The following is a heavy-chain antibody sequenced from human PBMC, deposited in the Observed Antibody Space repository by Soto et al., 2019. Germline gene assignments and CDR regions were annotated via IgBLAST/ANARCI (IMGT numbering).Heavy chain of an antibody. J-gene: IGHJ4*02. CDR3: ARGRYSGYDLGRFDY. Sequence: GGSLRLSCAASGFTFSNAWMNWVRQAPGKGLEWVGRIKSKTDGGTTDYAAPVKGRFTISRDDSKNTLYLQMNSLKTADTAVYYCARGRYSGYDLGRFDYWGQGTLVTVSS. V-gene: IGHV3-15*07. D-gene: IGHD5-12*01. CDR2: IKSKTDGGTT. CDR1: GFTFSNAW.